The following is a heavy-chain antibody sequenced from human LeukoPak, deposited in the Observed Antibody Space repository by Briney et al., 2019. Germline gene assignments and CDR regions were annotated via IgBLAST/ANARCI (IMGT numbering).Heavy chain of an antibody. V-gene: IGHV4-59*08. J-gene: IGHJ4*02. CDR2: ICYSGST. CDR1: GGSISSYY. CDR3: ARGGVVATDY. D-gene: IGHD5-12*01. Sequence: SETLSLTCTVSGGSISSYYWSWIRQPPGKGLEWIGYICYSGSTNYNPSLKSRVTISVDTSKNQFSLKLSSVTAADTAVYYCARGGVVATDYWGQGTLVTVSS.